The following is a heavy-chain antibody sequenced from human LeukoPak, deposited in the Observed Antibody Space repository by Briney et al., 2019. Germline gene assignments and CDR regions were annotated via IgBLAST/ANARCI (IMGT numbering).Heavy chain of an antibody. V-gene: IGHV1-2*02. CDR3: ARNYGHKSKYFDF. CDR1: VYTFSDYF. D-gene: IGHD4-17*01. J-gene: IGHJ4*02. Sequence: AAVKVSCKASVYTFSDYFMHWVRQAPGQGLEWMGWISPEGGDTHYAQRFQGRVTMTRDTSISAAYMELTSLNSDDTAVYYCARNYGHKSKYFDFWGQGTLVTVSS. CDR2: ISPEGGDT.